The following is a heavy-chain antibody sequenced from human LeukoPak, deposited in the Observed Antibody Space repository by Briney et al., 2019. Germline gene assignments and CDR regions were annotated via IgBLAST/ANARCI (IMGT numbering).Heavy chain of an antibody. CDR1: GFTFRSYW. Sequence: GSLRLSCAASGFTFRSYWMSWVRQAPGKGLEWVANIKQDGSGKYYVDSVKGRFIISRDNAKNSLYLQMNSLRAEDTAVYYCARAIAAAPWGQGTLVTVSS. CDR2: IKQDGSGK. J-gene: IGHJ5*02. V-gene: IGHV3-7*03. CDR3: ARAIAAAP. D-gene: IGHD6-13*01.